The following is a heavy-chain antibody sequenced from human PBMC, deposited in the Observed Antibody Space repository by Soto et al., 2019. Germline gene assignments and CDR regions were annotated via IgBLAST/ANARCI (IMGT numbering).Heavy chain of an antibody. Sequence: SETLSLTCTVSGGSISSGDYYWSWIRQPPGKGLEWIGYIYYSGSTYYNPSLKSRVTISVDTSKNQFSLKLSSVTAADTAVYYCASRSIAAGYYGMDVWGQGTTVTVSS. D-gene: IGHD6-13*01. CDR1: GGSISSGDYY. J-gene: IGHJ6*02. CDR2: IYYSGST. V-gene: IGHV4-30-4*01. CDR3: ASRSIAAGYYGMDV.